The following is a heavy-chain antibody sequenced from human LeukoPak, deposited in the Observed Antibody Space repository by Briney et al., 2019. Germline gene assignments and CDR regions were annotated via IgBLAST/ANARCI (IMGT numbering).Heavy chain of an antibody. CDR1: GGSISSSSYY. J-gene: IGHJ4*02. Sequence: PSETLSLTCTVSGGSISSSSYYWGWIRQPPGKGLGGIGRIYYSGSTYYNPSLKSRVTISVDTSKNQFSLKLSSVTAADTAVYYCARGYGLRLGELSLYFDYWGQGTLVTVSS. CDR2: IYYSGST. CDR3: ARGYGLRLGELSLYFDY. V-gene: IGHV4-39*07. D-gene: IGHD3-16*02.